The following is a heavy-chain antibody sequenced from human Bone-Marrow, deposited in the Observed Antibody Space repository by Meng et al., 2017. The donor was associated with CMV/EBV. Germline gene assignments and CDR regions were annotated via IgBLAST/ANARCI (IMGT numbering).Heavy chain of an antibody. Sequence: SETRSLTCTVSGGSISSSSYYWGWIRQPPGKGLEWIGSIYYSGSTYYNPSLKSRVTISVDTSKNQFSLKLSAVTAADTAVYYCARSPEIAAQDAVDIWGQGTMVTVSS. CDR1: GGSISSSSYY. CDR2: IYYSGST. J-gene: IGHJ3*02. CDR3: ARSPEIAAQDAVDI. V-gene: IGHV4-39*07. D-gene: IGHD6-6*01.